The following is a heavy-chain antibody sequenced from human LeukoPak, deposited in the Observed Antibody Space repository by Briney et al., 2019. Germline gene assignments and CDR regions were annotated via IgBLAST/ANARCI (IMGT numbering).Heavy chain of an antibody. V-gene: IGHV1-18*01. CDR2: ITAYDGNT. CDR1: GYTFSRYG. J-gene: IGHJ4*02. Sequence: ASMKVSCKASGYTFSRYGITWVRQAPGQGLEWMGWITAYDGNTNFAQNFQARVTMTTDTSTSTAYMELRSLRSDDTAVYYCARVNDYVWGSYRYPQFDYWGQGTLVTVSS. D-gene: IGHD3-16*02. CDR3: ARVNDYVWGSYRYPQFDY.